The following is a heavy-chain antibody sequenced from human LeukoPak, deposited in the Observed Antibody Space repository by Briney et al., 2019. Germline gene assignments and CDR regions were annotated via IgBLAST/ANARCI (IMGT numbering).Heavy chain of an antibody. CDR1: GYSISSGYY. V-gene: IGHV4-38-2*01. J-gene: IGHJ4*02. D-gene: IGHD3-22*01. Sequence: SETLSLTCAVSGYSISSGYYWGWIRQPPGKGLEWIGSVYHSGSTYYNSSLKSRVTISVDTAKNQFSLKLSSVTAADTAVYYCARLSAYYYALDYWGQGTLVTVSS. CDR2: VYHSGST. CDR3: ARLSAYYYALDY.